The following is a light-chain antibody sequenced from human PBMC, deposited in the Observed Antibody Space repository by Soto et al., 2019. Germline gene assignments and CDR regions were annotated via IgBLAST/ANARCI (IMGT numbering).Light chain of an antibody. V-gene: IGKV3-20*01. CDR1: QSVSSSY. Sequence: EIVLTQSPGTLSLSPGERATLSCRASQSVSSSYLAWYQQKPGQAPRVLIYGASNRATGIPDRFSGSGSGTDFTLTISRLEPEDFAVYYCQQSGSSPPYTFGQGTKLEIK. J-gene: IGKJ2*01. CDR3: QQSGSSPPYT. CDR2: GAS.